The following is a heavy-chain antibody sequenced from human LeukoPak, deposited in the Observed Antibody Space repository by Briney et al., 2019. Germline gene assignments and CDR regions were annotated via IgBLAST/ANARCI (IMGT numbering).Heavy chain of an antibody. CDR1: GVSISSGDYS. CDR3: AGDFGSGSYRFDY. D-gene: IGHD3-10*01. V-gene: IGHV4-30-2*01. J-gene: IGHJ4*02. CDR2: IYHSGTT. Sequence: PSETLSHTCAVSGVSISSGDYSWSWLRQPPGKGLEWIGYIYHSGTTYYNPSLKSRGTISLDRSKNQFSLKLTSVTAADTAVYYCAGDFGSGSYRFDYWGQGTLVTVSS.